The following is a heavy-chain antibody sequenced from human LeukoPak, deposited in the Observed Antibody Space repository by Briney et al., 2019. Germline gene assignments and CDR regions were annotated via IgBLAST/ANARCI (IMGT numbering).Heavy chain of an antibody. CDR2: ISWDGNIE. CDR3: ARNPERKYWFDP. V-gene: IGHV3-30-3*01. CDR1: GFTFNSHA. J-gene: IGHJ5*02. Sequence: GGSLRLSCSASGFTFNSHAMHWIRQAPGKGLEWVAFISWDGNIEHYADSVKGRFTISRDNPKNTLYLHLDNLRADDTAMYYCARNPERKYWFDPWGQGSLVTVSS.